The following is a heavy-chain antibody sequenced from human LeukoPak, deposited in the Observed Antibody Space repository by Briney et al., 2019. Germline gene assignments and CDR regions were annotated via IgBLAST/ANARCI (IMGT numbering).Heavy chain of an antibody. Sequence: GGSLRLSCAASTFTFSSYDINWVRQAPGKGLEWVSSISSSSSYIYYADSVKGRFTISRDNAKNSLYLQMNSLRAEDTAVYYCAREGNWNYNWFDPWGQGTLVTVSS. V-gene: IGHV3-21*01. J-gene: IGHJ5*02. D-gene: IGHD1-7*01. CDR1: TFTFSSYD. CDR2: ISSSSSYI. CDR3: AREGNWNYNWFDP.